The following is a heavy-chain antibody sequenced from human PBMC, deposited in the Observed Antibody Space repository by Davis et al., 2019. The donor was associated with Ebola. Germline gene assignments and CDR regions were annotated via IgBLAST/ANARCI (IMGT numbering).Heavy chain of an antibody. CDR1: GYTFTSYG. Sequence: AASVKVSCKASGYTFTSYGISWVRQAPGQGLEWMGWISAYNGNTNYAQKLQGRVTMTTDTSTSTAYMELSSLRSEDTAVYYCAREVVVVVAAKSQYYYGMDVWGKGTTVTVSS. J-gene: IGHJ6*04. CDR2: ISAYNGNT. CDR3: AREVVVVVAAKSQYYYGMDV. D-gene: IGHD2-15*01. V-gene: IGHV1-18*01.